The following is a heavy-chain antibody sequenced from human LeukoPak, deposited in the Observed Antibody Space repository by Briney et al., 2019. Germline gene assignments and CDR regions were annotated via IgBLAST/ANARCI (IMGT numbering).Heavy chain of an antibody. Sequence: GGSLRLSCAASGFTFSSYEMNWVRQAPGKGLEWVSYISSSGSTIYYADSVKGRFTISRDNAKNSLYLQMNSLRAEDTAVYYCARAALGYCSGGSCIYYYYYYMDVWGKGTTVTVSS. D-gene: IGHD2-15*01. J-gene: IGHJ6*03. CDR2: ISSSGSTI. CDR3: ARAALGYCSGGSCIYYYYYYMDV. CDR1: GFTFSSYE. V-gene: IGHV3-48*03.